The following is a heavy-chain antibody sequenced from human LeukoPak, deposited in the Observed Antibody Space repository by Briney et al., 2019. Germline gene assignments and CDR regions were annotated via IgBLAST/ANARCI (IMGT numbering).Heavy chain of an antibody. D-gene: IGHD3-16*01. Sequence: GGSLRLSCAASGFTFSDYYMSWIRQAPGKGLEWVSYISTSSTYTNYADSVKGRFTISRDNAKNSLYLQMNSLRAEDTAVYYCARGLAITSPLDYCGEGTLVTVSS. CDR2: ISTSSTYT. CDR1: GFTFSDYY. V-gene: IGHV3-11*06. J-gene: IGHJ4*02. CDR3: ARGLAITSPLDY.